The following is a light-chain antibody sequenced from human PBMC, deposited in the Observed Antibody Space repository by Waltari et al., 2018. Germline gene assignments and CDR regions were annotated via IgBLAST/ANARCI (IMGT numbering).Light chain of an antibody. J-gene: IGKJ1*01. CDR2: KVF. CDR1: QSLVHSDGKTY. CDR3: MQATQWPLT. Sequence: DVVMTQSQLSPPVTLGQPATISCRSSQSLVHSDGKTYLNWFHQRPGQSPRRLIYKVFNRDSGVPDRFSGSGSGTDFTLKISRVEAEDVGAYYCMQATQWPLTFGQGTKVEIK. V-gene: IGKV2-30*02.